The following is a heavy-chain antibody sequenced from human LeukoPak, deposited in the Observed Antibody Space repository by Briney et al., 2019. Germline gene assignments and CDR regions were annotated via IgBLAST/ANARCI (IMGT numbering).Heavy chain of an antibody. Sequence: GESLKISCKGSGYSFSNYWIGWVRQVPGKGLEWMGIIYPSDSKIRYSPSFQGQVTISADKSISTAYLQWSSLKASDTAIYYCARNAYYYYYMDVWGKGTTVTVSS. V-gene: IGHV5-51*01. CDR1: GYSFSNYW. CDR3: ARNAYYYYYMDV. CDR2: IYPSDSKI. J-gene: IGHJ6*03.